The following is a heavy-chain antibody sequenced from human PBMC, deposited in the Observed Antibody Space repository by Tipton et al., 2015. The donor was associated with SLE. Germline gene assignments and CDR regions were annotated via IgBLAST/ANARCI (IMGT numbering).Heavy chain of an antibody. CDR2: INSDGSST. CDR1: GFTFSSYW. V-gene: IGHV3-74*01. J-gene: IGHJ5*02. D-gene: IGHD2-15*01. CDR3: AKDLVVVVVAATPLWFDP. Sequence: SLRLSCAASGFTFSSYWMHWVRQAPGKGLVWVSRINSDGSSTSYADSVKGRFTISRDNAKNTLYLQMNSLRAEDTAVYYCAKDLVVVVVAATPLWFDPWGQGTLVTVSS.